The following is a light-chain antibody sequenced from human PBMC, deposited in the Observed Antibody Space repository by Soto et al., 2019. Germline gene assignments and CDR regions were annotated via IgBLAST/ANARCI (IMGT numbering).Light chain of an antibody. CDR3: CSYAGSSTPVV. CDR1: SSDVGSYNL. Sequence: QSALTQPASVSGSPGQSITISCTGTSSDVGSYNLVSWYQQHPGKAPKLMIYEGSKRPSGVSNCFSGSKSGNTASLTISGLQAEDEADYYCCSYAGSSTPVVFGGGTKVTVL. CDR2: EGS. J-gene: IGLJ2*01. V-gene: IGLV2-23*01.